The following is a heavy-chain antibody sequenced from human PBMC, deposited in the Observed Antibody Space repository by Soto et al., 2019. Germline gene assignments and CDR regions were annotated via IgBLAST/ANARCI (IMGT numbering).Heavy chain of an antibody. CDR3: ARGLSSVYYYYYYGMDV. CDR1: GGSISSCRYY. D-gene: IGHD1-20*01. Sequence: PSETLSLTCTVSGGSISSCRYYSGWIRQPPGKGLEWIGSIYYSGSTYYNPSLKSRVTISVDTSKNQFSLKLSSVTAADTAVYYCARGLSSVYYYYYYGMDVWGQGTTVTVSS. V-gene: IGHV4-39*01. CDR2: IYYSGST. J-gene: IGHJ6*02.